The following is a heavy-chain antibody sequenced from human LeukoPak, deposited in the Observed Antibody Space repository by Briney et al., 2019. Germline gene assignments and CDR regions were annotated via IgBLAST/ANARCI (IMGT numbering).Heavy chain of an antibody. D-gene: IGHD3-3*01. CDR3: ATSRRRSGYSQTGAFDI. CDR1: GGTFSSYA. J-gene: IGHJ3*02. Sequence: SVKVSCKASGGTFSSYAISWVRQAPGQGLEWMGGIIPIFGTANYAQKFQGRVTITTDESTSTAYMELSSLRSEDTAVYYCATSRRRSGYSQTGAFDIWGQGTMVTVSS. CDR2: IIPIFGTA. V-gene: IGHV1-69*05.